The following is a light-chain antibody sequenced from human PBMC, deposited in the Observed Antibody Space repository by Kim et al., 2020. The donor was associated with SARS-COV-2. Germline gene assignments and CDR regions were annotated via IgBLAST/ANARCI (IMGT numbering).Light chain of an antibody. Sequence: SYELTQPPSVSVSPGQTARITCSGDKLGDKHACWYQQKPGQSPLLVIYQDNKRPSGIPERFSGSNSGNTATLTISGTQAMDEAYYYCQAWDRSTRVFGGGTQLTVL. J-gene: IGLJ2*01. CDR3: QAWDRSTRV. CDR1: KLGDKH. V-gene: IGLV3-1*01. CDR2: QDN.